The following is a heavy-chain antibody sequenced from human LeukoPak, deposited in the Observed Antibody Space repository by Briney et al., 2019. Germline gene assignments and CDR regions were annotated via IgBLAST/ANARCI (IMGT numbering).Heavy chain of an antibody. V-gene: IGHV3-23*01. Sequence: GGSLRLSCAASGFTFSSYAMGWVRQAPGKGLEWVSAISGSGGSTYYADSVKGRFTISRDNAKNSLYLQMNSLRAEDTAVYYCARDAGYGYDRFDYWGQGTQVTVSS. CDR2: ISGSGGST. J-gene: IGHJ4*02. D-gene: IGHD5-18*01. CDR1: GFTFSSYA. CDR3: ARDAGYGYDRFDY.